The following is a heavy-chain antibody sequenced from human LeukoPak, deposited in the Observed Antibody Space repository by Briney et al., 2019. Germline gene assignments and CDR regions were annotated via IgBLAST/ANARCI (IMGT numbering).Heavy chain of an antibody. Sequence: SETLSLTCTVSGGSISSYYWSWIRQPPGKGLEWIGYIYYSGSTNYNPSLKSRVTISVDTSKNQFSLKLSSVTAADTAVYYCARVRGKFSPDAFDIWGQGTMATVSS. V-gene: IGHV4-59*01. CDR1: GGSISSYY. CDR2: IYYSGST. CDR3: ARVRGKFSPDAFDI. J-gene: IGHJ3*02.